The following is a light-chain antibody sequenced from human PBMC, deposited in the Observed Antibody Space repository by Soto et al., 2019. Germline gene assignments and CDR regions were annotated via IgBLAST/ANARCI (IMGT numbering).Light chain of an antibody. V-gene: IGKV3-15*01. CDR1: QSVSSD. Sequence: EIVMTQSPATLSVSPGERATLSCRASQSVSSDLSWYQQKPGQAPRLLIYAASTRATGIPVRFSGSGSGTEFTLTISSLQSEDFAFYYCEQYHSLPSLAFGGGTKGEN. J-gene: IGKJ4*01. CDR3: EQYHSLPSLA. CDR2: AAS.